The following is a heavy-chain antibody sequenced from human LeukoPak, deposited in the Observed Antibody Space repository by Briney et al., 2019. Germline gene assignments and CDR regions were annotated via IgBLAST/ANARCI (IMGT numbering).Heavy chain of an antibody. CDR2: ISNSGSTR. CDR1: GFTFSDHY. J-gene: IGHJ4*02. Sequence: GGSLRLSCAASGFTFSDHYMTWIRQAPGKGLEWVSYISNSGSTRTYADSVKGRFTISRDNAKNSLYLQMDSLRAEDTAVYYCARGQYPFDYWGQGTLVTVSS. D-gene: IGHD2-2*01. CDR3: ARGQYPFDY. V-gene: IGHV3-11*01.